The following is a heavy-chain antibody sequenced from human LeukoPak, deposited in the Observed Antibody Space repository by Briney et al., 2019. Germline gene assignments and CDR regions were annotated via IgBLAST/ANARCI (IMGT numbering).Heavy chain of an antibody. V-gene: IGHV3-74*01. D-gene: IGHD3-3*01. CDR2: INSDGSST. Sequence: GGSLRLSCAASGFTFSSYWMHWVRQAPGKGLVWVSRINSDGSSTSYADSVKGRFTISRDNAKNTLYLQMNSLRAEDTAVYYCARGITIFGVVIIRYFDYWGQGTLVTVSS. J-gene: IGHJ4*02. CDR1: GFTFSSYW. CDR3: ARGITIFGVVIIRYFDY.